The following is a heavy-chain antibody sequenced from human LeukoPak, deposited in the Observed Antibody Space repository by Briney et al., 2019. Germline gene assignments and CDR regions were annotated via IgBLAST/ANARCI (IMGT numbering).Heavy chain of an antibody. CDR2: INHNGNVN. J-gene: IGHJ6*02. V-gene: IGHV3-7*04. CDR3: ARGGGLDV. Sequence: PGGSLRLSCAASGFTFSSYWMNRARQAPGKGLEWVASINHNGNVNYYVDSVKGRFTISRDNAKNSLYLQMSNLRAEDTAVYFCARGGGLDVRGQGATVTVSS. CDR1: GFTFSSYW.